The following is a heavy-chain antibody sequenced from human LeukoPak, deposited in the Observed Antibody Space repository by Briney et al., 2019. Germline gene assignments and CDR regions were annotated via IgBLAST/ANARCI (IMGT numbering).Heavy chain of an antibody. D-gene: IGHD5-18*01. CDR3: ARVGRGDTYGYVDY. CDR1: GFTVSSNY. CDR2: LYSGGNT. J-gene: IGHJ4*02. Sequence: SGGSLGLSCAASGFTVSSNYMSWVRQTPGKGLAWVSVLYSGGNTYYADSVKGRFTISRDNSKNMLFLQMNSLRAEDTAVYYCARVGRGDTYGYVDYWGQGTLVTVSS. V-gene: IGHV3-66*01.